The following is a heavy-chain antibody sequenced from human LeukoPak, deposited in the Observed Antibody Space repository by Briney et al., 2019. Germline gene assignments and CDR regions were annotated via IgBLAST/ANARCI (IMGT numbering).Heavy chain of an antibody. CDR2: IIPIFGTA. Sequence: SVKVSCKASGGTFSSYAISWVRQAPGQGLGWMGGIIPIFGTANYAQKFQGRVTITADESTSTAYMGLSSLRSEDTAVYYCARDAGILTGYFFGMDVWGKGTTVTVSS. CDR3: ARDAGILTGYFFGMDV. D-gene: IGHD3-9*01. J-gene: IGHJ6*04. CDR1: GGTFSSYA. V-gene: IGHV1-69*01.